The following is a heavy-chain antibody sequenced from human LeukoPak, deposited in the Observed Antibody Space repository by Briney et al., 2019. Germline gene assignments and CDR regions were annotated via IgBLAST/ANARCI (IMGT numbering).Heavy chain of an antibody. CDR3: ARDRGDCSSTSCYTYWFDP. D-gene: IGHD2-2*02. V-gene: IGHV1-2*06. Sequence: ASVKVSCKASGYTFTGYYMHWVRQAPGQGLEWMGRINPNSGGTNYAQKFQGRVTMTRDTSISTAYMELSRLRSDDTAVYYCARDRGDCSSTSCYTYWFDPWGQGTLVTASS. CDR1: GYTFTGYY. J-gene: IGHJ5*02. CDR2: INPNSGGT.